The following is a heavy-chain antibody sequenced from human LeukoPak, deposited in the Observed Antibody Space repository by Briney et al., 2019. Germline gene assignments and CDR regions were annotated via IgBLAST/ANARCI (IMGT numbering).Heavy chain of an antibody. D-gene: IGHD2-21*02. Sequence: GASVKVSCKTSGYTFTAYYLHWVRQAPGQGLEWMGSINPNSGATDYAQKFEGRVSMTMDTSITTIYMELSSLKSDDTAVYYGARLKTADPGHWGQGTLVTVSS. CDR1: GYTFTAYY. CDR2: INPNSGAT. J-gene: IGHJ4*02. CDR3: ARLKTADPGH. V-gene: IGHV1-2*02.